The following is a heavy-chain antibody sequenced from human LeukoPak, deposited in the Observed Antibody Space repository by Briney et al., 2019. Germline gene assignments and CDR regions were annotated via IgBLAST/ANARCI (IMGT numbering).Heavy chain of an antibody. D-gene: IGHD2-15*01. CDR2: ISAYNGNT. CDR3: ARDSSGCSGGSCYTYYYYYYGMDV. J-gene: IGHJ6*02. Sequence: ASVKVSCKASGYNFTSYGISWVRQAPGQGLEWMGWISAYNGNTNYAQKLQGRVTMTTDTSTSTAYMELRSLRSDDTAVYYCARDSSGCSGGSCYTYYYYYYGMDVWGQGTTVTVSS. V-gene: IGHV1-18*01. CDR1: GYNFTSYG.